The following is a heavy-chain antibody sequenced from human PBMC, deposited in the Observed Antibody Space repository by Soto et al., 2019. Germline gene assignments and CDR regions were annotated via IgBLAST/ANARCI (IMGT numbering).Heavy chain of an antibody. V-gene: IGHV1-8*01. CDR2: MNPNTGNT. CDR1: GYTFTSYD. CDR3: AWPWNKQ. J-gene: IGHJ4*02. Sequence: QVQLVQSGAEVKKPGASVKVSCKSSGYTFTSYDINWVRQAKGQGLEWMGWMNPNTGNTGYAQKFQGRVTMTRDTSISTAYLELRSLRSGDTPVYYCAWPWNKQWGQGTRVTVSS. D-gene: IGHD1-1*01.